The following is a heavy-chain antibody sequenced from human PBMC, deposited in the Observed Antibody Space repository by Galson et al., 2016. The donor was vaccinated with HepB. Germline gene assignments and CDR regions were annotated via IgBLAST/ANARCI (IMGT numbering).Heavy chain of an antibody. Sequence: SLTCTVSGGSISSYYWSWIRQPAGKGLEWIGRIYTSGSTNYNPSLKSRVTMSVDTSKNQFSLRLSSVTAADTAVYYCARGEAHYYYYGMDVWGKGTTVTVSS. CDR2: IYTSGST. V-gene: IGHV4-4*07. CDR1: GGSISSYY. CDR3: ARGEAHYYYYGMDV. J-gene: IGHJ6*04. D-gene: IGHD1-26*01.